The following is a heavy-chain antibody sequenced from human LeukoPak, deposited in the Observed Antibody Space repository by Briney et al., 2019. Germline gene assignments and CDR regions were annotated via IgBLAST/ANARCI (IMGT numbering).Heavy chain of an antibody. CDR1: GFTVSSNY. CDR2: IYSGGNT. V-gene: IGHV3-66*01. CDR3: AREGQWLVLDY. D-gene: IGHD6-19*01. J-gene: IGHJ4*02. Sequence: PGGSLRLSCAASGFTVSSNYMSWVRQAPGKGLEWVSVIYSGGNTYYADSVKGRFTISRDNSKNTLYLQMNSLRAEDTAVYYCAREGQWLVLDYWGQGTLVTVSS.